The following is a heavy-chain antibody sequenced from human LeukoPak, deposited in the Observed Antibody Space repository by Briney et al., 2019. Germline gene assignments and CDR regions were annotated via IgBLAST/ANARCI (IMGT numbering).Heavy chain of an antibody. D-gene: IGHD3-22*01. Sequence: PGGSLRLSCAASGFTFSSYAMSWVRQAPGKGLEWVSAISGSGGSTYYADSVKGRFTISRDNSKNTLYLQMNSLRAEDTAVYYCAKHTYYDSSGYHFHYWGQGTLVTVSS. CDR1: GFTFSSYA. V-gene: IGHV3-23*01. CDR2: ISGSGGST. J-gene: IGHJ4*02. CDR3: AKHTYYDSSGYHFHY.